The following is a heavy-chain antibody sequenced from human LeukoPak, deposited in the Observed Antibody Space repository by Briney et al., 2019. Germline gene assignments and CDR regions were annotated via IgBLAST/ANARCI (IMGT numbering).Heavy chain of an antibody. CDR2: IRYDGSNK. J-gene: IGHJ5*02. V-gene: IGHV3-30*02. CDR1: GFTFSSYG. Sequence: GGSLRLSCAASGFTFSSYGMHWVRQAPGKGLEWVAFIRYDGSNKYYADSVKGRFTISRDNSKNTLYLQMNSLRAEDTAVYYCARDSLATLWFGEFGMGNWFDPWGQGTLVTVSS. CDR3: ARDSLATLWFGEFGMGNWFDP. D-gene: IGHD3-10*01.